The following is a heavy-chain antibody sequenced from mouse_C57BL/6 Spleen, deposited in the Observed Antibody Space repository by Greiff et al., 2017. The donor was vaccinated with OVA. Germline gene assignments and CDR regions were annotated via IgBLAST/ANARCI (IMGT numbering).Heavy chain of an antibody. D-gene: IGHD1-1*02. CDR3: ATLGSYNYAMDY. CDR1: GFTFSDYY. V-gene: IGHV5-12*01. Sequence: EVKVVESGGGLVQPGGSLKLSCAASGFTFSDYYMYWVRQTPEKRLEWVAYISNGGGSTYYPDTVKGRFTISRDNAKNTLYLQMSRLKSEDTAMYYCATLGSYNYAMDYWGQGTSVTVSS. CDR2: ISNGGGST. J-gene: IGHJ4*01.